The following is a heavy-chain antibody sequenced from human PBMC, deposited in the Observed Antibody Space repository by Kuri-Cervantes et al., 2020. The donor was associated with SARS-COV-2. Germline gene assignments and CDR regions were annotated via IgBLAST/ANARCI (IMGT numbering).Heavy chain of an antibody. J-gene: IGHJ6*03. CDR3: AREKWAAAAGTWYYYYMDV. CDR2: INPNSGGT. Sequence: ASVKVSCKASGYTFTGYYMHWVRQAPGQGLEWMGWINPNSGGTNYAQKFQGRVTITTDESTSTAYMELSSLRSEDTAVYYCAREKWAAAAGTWYYYYMDVWGKGTTVTVSS. D-gene: IGHD6-13*01. V-gene: IGHV1-2*02. CDR1: GYTFTGYY.